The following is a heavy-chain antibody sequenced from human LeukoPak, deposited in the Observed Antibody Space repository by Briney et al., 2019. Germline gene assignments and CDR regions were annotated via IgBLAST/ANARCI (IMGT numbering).Heavy chain of an antibody. CDR3: ASEGQRVYPYYDFWTGFFY. D-gene: IGHD3-3*01. CDR1: GFTFSNYD. CDR2: IDTDSTYI. Sequence: SGGSLRLSCAASGFTFSNYDMTWVRLAPGKGLEWVASIDTDSTYIHYADSVRGRFTISRDNAKNSLYLQLNSLRADDSAVYYCASEGQRVYPYYDFWTGFFYWGQGALVAVS. J-gene: IGHJ4*02. V-gene: IGHV3-21*01.